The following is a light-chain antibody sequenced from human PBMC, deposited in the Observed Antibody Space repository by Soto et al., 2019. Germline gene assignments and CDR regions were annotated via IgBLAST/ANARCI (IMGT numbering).Light chain of an antibody. CDR2: GAS. Sequence: ERVMTQSPATLSVSPGERATLSCRSSQSVGSNLAWYQQKPGQAPRLLIFGASSRATGVPARFSGSGSGTDFTLTISRLEPEDFAVYYCQQYGSSPKITFGQGTRLEIK. CDR1: QSVGSN. CDR3: QQYGSSPKIT. V-gene: IGKV3-20*01. J-gene: IGKJ5*01.